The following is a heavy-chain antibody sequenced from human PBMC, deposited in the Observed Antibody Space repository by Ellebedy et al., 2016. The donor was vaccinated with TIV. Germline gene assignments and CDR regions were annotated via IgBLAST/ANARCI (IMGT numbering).Heavy chain of an antibody. CDR1: GGSMTNYY. V-gene: IGHV3-11*06. CDR3: VRTGRPWFDY. Sequence: PSETLSLTCTVSGGSMTNYYWSWIRQAPGKGLEWVSTISTSSSYTKCADSVKGRFTVSRDDAKNSLYLHMNSLKAEDTAVYYCVRTGRPWFDYWGQGTLVTVSS. CDR2: ISTSSSYT. D-gene: IGHD2-8*02. J-gene: IGHJ4*02.